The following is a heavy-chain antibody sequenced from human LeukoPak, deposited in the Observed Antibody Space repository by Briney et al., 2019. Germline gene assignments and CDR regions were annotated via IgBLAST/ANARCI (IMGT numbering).Heavy chain of an antibody. D-gene: IGHD3-16*01. J-gene: IGHJ3*02. V-gene: IGHV5-51*01. Sequence: GESLKISCKGSGYSFSSYWIAGVRQMPGKGLEWMGIIYPGDSESKDSRFFQGEVTTSADKSINTAYLQWSSLKASDSGMYYCARRLGGADVFDIWGQGTMVTVSS. CDR3: ARRLGGADVFDI. CDR2: IYPGDSES. CDR1: GYSFSSYW.